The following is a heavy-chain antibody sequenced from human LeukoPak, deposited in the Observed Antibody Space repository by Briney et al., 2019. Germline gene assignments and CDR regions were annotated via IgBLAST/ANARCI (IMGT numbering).Heavy chain of an antibody. J-gene: IGHJ1*01. Sequence: GRSLRLSCAASGFTFSSYGMHWVRQAPGKGLEWVAVIWYDGSNKYYADSVKGRFTISRDNSKNTLYLQMNSLRAEDTAVYYCARGWEAATSAMFGYFQHWGQGTLVTVSS. CDR2: IWYDGSNK. V-gene: IGHV3-33*01. D-gene: IGHD2-15*01. CDR1: GFTFSSYG. CDR3: ARGWEAATSAMFGYFQH.